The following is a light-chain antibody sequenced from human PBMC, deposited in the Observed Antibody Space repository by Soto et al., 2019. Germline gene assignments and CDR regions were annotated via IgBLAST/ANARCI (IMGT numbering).Light chain of an antibody. CDR1: SSDVGGYNY. V-gene: IGLV2-14*01. J-gene: IGLJ1*01. Sequence: QSVLTQHASVSGSPGQSITISCTGTSSDVGGYNYVSWYQQHPGKAPKLMIHEVSNRPSGVSHRFSGSKSGNTASLTISGLQAEDESDYYCSSYTSSSTYVFGTGTKLTVL. CDR3: SSYTSSSTYV. CDR2: EVS.